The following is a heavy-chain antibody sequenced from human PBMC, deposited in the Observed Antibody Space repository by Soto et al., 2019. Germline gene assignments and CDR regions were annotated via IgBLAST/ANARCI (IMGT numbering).Heavy chain of an antibody. V-gene: IGHV1-69*02. J-gene: IGHJ6*03. CDR1: GGTFSSYT. Sequence: QVQLVQSGAEVKKPGSSVKVSCKASGGTFSSYTISWVRQAPGQGLEWMGRIIPILGIANYAQKFQGRVTITADKSTSTAYMELSSLRSEDTAVYYCARVYYDFWNGYSDRRYYYMDVWGKGTTVTVSS. CDR2: IIPILGIA. D-gene: IGHD3-3*01. CDR3: ARVYYDFWNGYSDRRYYYMDV.